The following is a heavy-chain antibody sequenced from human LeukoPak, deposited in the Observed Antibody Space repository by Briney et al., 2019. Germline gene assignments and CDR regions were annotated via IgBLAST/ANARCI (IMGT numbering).Heavy chain of an antibody. J-gene: IGHJ4*02. V-gene: IGHV4-59*01. CDR3: ATRSTGVAATFDS. CDR1: GGSIGSYY. D-gene: IGHD2-15*01. CDR2: IYYSGNT. Sequence: SETLSLTCTVSGGSIGSYYWSWIRQPPGKGLEWIGYIYYSGNTNYNPSLKSRVTISVDTSKNQFSLKLSSVTAADTAVYYCATRSTGVAATFDSWGQGALVTVSS.